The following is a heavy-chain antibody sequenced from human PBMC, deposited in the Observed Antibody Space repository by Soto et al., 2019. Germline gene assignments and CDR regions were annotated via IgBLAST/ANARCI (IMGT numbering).Heavy chain of an antibody. CDR1: GFTFSDHY. CDR2: TRNKANSYTT. V-gene: IGHV3-72*01. J-gene: IGHJ4*02. CDR3: ARGASDY. Sequence: GGSLRLSCAASGFTFSDHYMDWVRQAPGKGLEWVGRTRNKANSYTTEYAASVKGRFTISRDDSKNSLYLQMNSLKTEDTAVYYCARGASDYWGQGTLVTVLL.